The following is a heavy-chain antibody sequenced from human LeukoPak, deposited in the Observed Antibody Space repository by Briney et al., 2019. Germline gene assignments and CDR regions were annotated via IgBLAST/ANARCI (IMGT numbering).Heavy chain of an antibody. J-gene: IGHJ4*02. D-gene: IGHD3-10*01. CDR1: GGSISGYS. CDR3: ARTMVRGVTEDY. Sequence: SETLSLTCTVSGGSISGYSWSWIRQSPGGGLEWIGYIYYSGDTAYNPSLRSRVTMSVDTSKNQLSLQLSSMTTADTAVYYCARTMVRGVTEDYWGQGTLVTVSS. V-gene: IGHV4-59*01. CDR2: IYYSGDT.